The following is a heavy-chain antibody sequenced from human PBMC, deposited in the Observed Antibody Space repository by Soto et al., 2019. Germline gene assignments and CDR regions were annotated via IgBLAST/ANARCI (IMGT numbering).Heavy chain of an antibody. D-gene: IGHD5-12*01. CDR3: AHRGVDVVLGY. CDR2: IYWDDDK. J-gene: IGHJ4*02. Sequence: QITLKESGPTLVKPTQTLTLTCTFSGFSLSTSGVGVGWIRQPPGKALEWLALIYWDDDKRYSPSLKSRLTITKDTSQNQVVRTMTNMDPVDTATYYCAHRGVDVVLGYWGQGTLVTVSS. V-gene: IGHV2-5*02. CDR1: GFSLSTSGVG.